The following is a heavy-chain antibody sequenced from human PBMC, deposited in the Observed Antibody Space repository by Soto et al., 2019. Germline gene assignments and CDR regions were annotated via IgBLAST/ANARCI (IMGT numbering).Heavy chain of an antibody. CDR2: IKSKTDGGTT. CDR1: GFTFSNAW. Sequence: EVQLVESGGGLVKPGGSLRLSCAASGFTFSNAWMSWVRQAPGKGLEWVGRIKSKTDGGTTDYAAPVKGRFTISRDDSKNTLYLQMNSLKTEDTAVYYCTTGSSGWRRYYFDYWGQGTLVTVSS. CDR3: TTGSSGWRRYYFDY. J-gene: IGHJ4*02. V-gene: IGHV3-15*01. D-gene: IGHD6-19*01.